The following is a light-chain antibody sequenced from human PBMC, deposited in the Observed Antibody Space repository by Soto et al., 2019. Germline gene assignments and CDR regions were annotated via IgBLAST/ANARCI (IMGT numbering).Light chain of an antibody. CDR2: DVS. J-gene: IGKJ4*01. CDR3: QQRRSWPWLT. V-gene: IGKV3-11*01. Sequence: EIVLTQSPATLSLSPGERATLSCRATHSVNNYLAWYQQKPGQAPRLLIFDVSNRTTGIPARFSGSGSGTDFTLTISSLEPEDSAVYFCQQRRSWPWLTFGGGTRVEI. CDR1: HSVNNY.